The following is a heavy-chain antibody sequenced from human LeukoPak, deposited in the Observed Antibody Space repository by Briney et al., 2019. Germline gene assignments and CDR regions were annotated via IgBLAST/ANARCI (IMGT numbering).Heavy chain of an antibody. CDR2: IYYSGST. J-gene: IGHJ4*02. CDR3: ARQARGNYYDSSGLSLDY. V-gene: IGHV4-59*08. Sequence: SATLSLTCTVSGGSISSYYWSWIRQPPGKGLEWIGYIYYSGSTNYNSSLKSRVTISVDTSKNQFSLKLSSVTAADTAVYYCARQARGNYYDSSGLSLDYWGQGTLVTVSS. D-gene: IGHD3-22*01. CDR1: GGSISSYY.